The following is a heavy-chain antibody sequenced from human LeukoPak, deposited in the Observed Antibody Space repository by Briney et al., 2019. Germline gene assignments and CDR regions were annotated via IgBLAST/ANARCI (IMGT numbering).Heavy chain of an antibody. CDR2: ISSSSSYI. J-gene: IGHJ4*02. D-gene: IGHD4-17*01. Sequence: PGGSLRLSCAASGFTFSSYSMNWVRQAPGKGLEWVSSISSSSSYIYYADSVKGRSTISRDNAKNSLYLQMNSLRAEDTAVYYCARGEMTTVTKAGYWGQGTLVTVSS. V-gene: IGHV3-21*01. CDR3: ARGEMTTVTKAGY. CDR1: GFTFSSYS.